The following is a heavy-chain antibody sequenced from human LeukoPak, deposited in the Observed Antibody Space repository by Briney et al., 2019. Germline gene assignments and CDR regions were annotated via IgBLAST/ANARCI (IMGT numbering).Heavy chain of an antibody. CDR1: GGSFSGYY. V-gene: IGHV4-34*01. D-gene: IGHD5-18*01. J-gene: IGHJ4*02. CDR3: ARRRGYSYGPRSSLDY. Sequence: SETLSPTCAVYGGSFSGYYWSWIRQPPGKGLEWIGEINHSGSTNYNPSLKSRVTISVDTSKNQFSLKLSSVTAADTAVYYCARRRGYSYGPRSSLDYWGQGTLVTVSS. CDR2: INHSGST.